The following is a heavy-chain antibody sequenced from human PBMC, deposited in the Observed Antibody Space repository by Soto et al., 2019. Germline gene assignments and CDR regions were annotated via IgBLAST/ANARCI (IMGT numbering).Heavy chain of an antibody. J-gene: IGHJ6*03. CDR2: ISSSSSTI. Sequence: GGSLRLSCAASGFTFISYSMNWVRQAPGKGLEWVSYISSSSSTIYYADSVKGRFTISRDNAKNSLYLQMNSLRAEDTAVYYCARAVQLERRGGYYYMDVWGKGTTVTV. CDR3: ARAVQLERRGGYYYMDV. V-gene: IGHV3-48*01. D-gene: IGHD1-1*01. CDR1: GFTFISYS.